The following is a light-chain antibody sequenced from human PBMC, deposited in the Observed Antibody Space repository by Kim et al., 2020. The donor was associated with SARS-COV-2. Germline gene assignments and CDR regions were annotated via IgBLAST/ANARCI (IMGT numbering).Light chain of an antibody. CDR2: EVT. V-gene: IGLV2-8*01. J-gene: IGLJ1*01. Sequence: GQSVTISCTGTSRSVGFYNYVSWYQHHPGKAPQLLIYEVTKRPSGVPDRFSGSKSGNTASLTVSGLQAEDEADYYCSSYAGTNFFVFGTGTKVTVL. CDR3: SSYAGTNFFV. CDR1: SRSVGFYNY.